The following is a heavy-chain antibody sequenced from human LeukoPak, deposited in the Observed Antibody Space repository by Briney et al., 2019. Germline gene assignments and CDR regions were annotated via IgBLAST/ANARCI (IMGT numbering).Heavy chain of an antibody. Sequence: GGSLRLSCAASGFTVSSNYMSWVRQAPGKGLEWVSVIYSGGSTYYADSVKGRFTISRHNSKNTLYLQMNSLRAEDTAGYYCAGGGAYYYYGMDVWGQGTTVTVSS. CDR2: IYSGGST. J-gene: IGHJ6*02. V-gene: IGHV3-53*04. CDR3: AGGGAYYYYGMDV. CDR1: GFTVSSNY.